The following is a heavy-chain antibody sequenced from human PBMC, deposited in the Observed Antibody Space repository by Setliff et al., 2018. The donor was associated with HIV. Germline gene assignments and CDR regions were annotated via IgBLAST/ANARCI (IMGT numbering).Heavy chain of an antibody. V-gene: IGHV3-74*01. D-gene: IGHD3-3*01. CDR1: GFTFSSYW. CDR2: INSDGSST. CDR3: GRTGDTIFGVVYYGIDV. Sequence: PGGSLRLSCAASGFTFSSYWMHWVRQAPGKGLVWVSRINSDGSSTDYADSVKGRFTISRDNARNTLYLQMNSLRAEDTAVYYCGRTGDTIFGVVYYGIDVWGQGTTVTVSS. J-gene: IGHJ6*02.